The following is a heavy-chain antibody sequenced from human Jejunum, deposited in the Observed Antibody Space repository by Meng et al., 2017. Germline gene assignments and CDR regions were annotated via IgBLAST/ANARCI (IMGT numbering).Heavy chain of an antibody. CDR2: IYYSGRT. CDR1: GGSTSSYY. D-gene: IGHD3-10*01. Sequence: GSLRLSCIVSGGSTSSYYWNWIRQPPGKGLEWIGYIYYSGRTNYNPSLESRVTISIDTSKDQFYLRLRSGTAADTAVYYCARGGPNRVRGVIIIQDSFDYWGQGALVTVAS. CDR3: ARGGPNRVRGVIIIQDSFDY. V-gene: IGHV4-59*01. J-gene: IGHJ4*02.